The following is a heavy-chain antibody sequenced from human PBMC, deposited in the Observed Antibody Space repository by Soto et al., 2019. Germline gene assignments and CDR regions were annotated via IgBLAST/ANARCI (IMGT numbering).Heavy chain of an antibody. J-gene: IGHJ4*02. D-gene: IGHD3-3*01. Sequence: EVQLLESGGGLVQPGGSLRLSCAASGFTFSSYAMSWVRQAPGKGLEWVSAINAGSGGTYYADSVKGRFAISRDNSKNPLFLQMNSLRAEDTAVYYCAKDADVIFGGVNYFHYWGQGTLVTVSS. CDR1: GFTFSSYA. V-gene: IGHV3-23*01. CDR3: AKDADVIFGGVNYFHY. CDR2: INAGSGGT.